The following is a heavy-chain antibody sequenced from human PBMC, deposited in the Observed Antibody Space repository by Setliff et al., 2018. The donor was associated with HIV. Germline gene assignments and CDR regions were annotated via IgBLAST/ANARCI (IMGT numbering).Heavy chain of an antibody. CDR1: GYTFSSHD. CDR2: MNPKSGNS. V-gene: IGHV1-8*02. J-gene: IGHJ6*02. Sequence: ASVKVSCKASGYTFSSHDINWVRQATGQGLEWVGWMNPKSGNSGYAQKFQGRVTMTRSTSISTAYMELRSLTSEDTAVYYCARFLPGYSSSWYFGYSYYGMDVWGQGTTVTVSS. D-gene: IGHD6-13*01. CDR3: ARFLPGYSSSWYFGYSYYGMDV.